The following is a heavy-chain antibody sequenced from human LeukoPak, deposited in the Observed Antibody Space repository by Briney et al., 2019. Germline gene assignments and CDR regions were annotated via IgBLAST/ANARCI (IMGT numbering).Heavy chain of an antibody. CDR2: IIPILGIA. CDR3: ARDGYETYYYGSGSYSNWFDP. V-gene: IGHV1-69*04. J-gene: IGHJ5*02. CDR1: GGTFSSYT. D-gene: IGHD3-10*01. Sequence: SVKVCCKASGGTFSSYTISWVRQAPGQGLEWMGRIIPILGIANYAQKFQGRVTITADKSTSTAYMELSSLRSEDTAVYYCARDGYETYYYGSGSYSNWFDPWGQGTLVTVSS.